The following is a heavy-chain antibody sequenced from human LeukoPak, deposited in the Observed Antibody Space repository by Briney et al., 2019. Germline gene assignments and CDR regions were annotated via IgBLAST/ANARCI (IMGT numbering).Heavy chain of an antibody. Sequence: SETLSLTCTVSGGSISSYSWSWIRQPPGKGLEWIGYMSNSGSTNCNPSLKSRVTISVDTSKNQFSLKLSSVIAADTAVYYCARQEYVYYFDYWGQGTLVTVSS. CDR1: GGSISSYS. V-gene: IGHV4-59*01. CDR3: ARQEYVYYFDY. D-gene: IGHD2/OR15-2a*01. CDR2: MSNSGST. J-gene: IGHJ4*02.